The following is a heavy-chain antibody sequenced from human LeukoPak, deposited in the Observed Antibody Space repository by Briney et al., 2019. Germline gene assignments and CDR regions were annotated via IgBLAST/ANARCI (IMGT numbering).Heavy chain of an antibody. V-gene: IGHV4-38-2*02. CDR3: AKGGSSWLLRYYFDY. CDR2: IYHSGST. Sequence: SETLRLTCTVSGYSISSGYYWGWIRQLPGKGLEWIGSIYHSGSTYYNPSLKSRVTISVDTSKNQFTLKLSSVTAADTAVYYCAKGGSSWLLRYYFDYWGQGTLVTVSS. J-gene: IGHJ4*02. D-gene: IGHD6-13*01. CDR1: GYSISSGYY.